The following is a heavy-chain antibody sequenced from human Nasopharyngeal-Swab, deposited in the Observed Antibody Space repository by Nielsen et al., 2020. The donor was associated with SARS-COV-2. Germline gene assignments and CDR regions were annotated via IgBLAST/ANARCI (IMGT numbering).Heavy chain of an antibody. Sequence: GESLKISCQGSGYSFTNYWIVWVRQMPGKGLEWMGIIHPGDSDTRYSPSFQGQVTISADKSITTAYLQWSSLKASDTAMYYCARPRGYSGSSEAFDIWGQGTMVTVSS. CDR2: IHPGDSDT. CDR3: ARPRGYSGSSEAFDI. CDR1: GYSFTNYW. V-gene: IGHV5-51*01. J-gene: IGHJ3*02. D-gene: IGHD5-12*01.